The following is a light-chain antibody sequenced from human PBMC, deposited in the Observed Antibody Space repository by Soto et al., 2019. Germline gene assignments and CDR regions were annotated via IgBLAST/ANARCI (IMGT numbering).Light chain of an antibody. CDR2: TAS. CDR3: QQYDTSSS. CDR1: HIISSW. V-gene: IGKV1-5*03. J-gene: IGKJ1*01. Sequence: DIHMTQSPSTLSASLGDIVTITFRASHIISSWLAWYQQKPGKAPKLLIYTASSLKSGVPSRFSGSGSGTEFTLTISSLQPDDFATYYCQQYDTSSSFGQGTKVDIK.